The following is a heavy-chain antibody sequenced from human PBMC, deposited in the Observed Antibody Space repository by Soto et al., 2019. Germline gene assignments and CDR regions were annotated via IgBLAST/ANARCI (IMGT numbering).Heavy chain of an antibody. V-gene: IGHV1-18*01. D-gene: IGHD6-13*01. CDR1: GYTFTRHG. Sequence: ASVRVSCKASGYTFTRHGISWVRQAPGQGLERMGWISAYNGNTNYAQKLQGRVTMTTDTSTSTAYMELRSLRSDDTAVYYCARDGPEPGYSISWFKTCYYYSYTDVWGKGTTVTVAS. CDR2: ISAYNGNT. CDR3: ARDGPEPGYSISWFKTCYYYSYTDV. J-gene: IGHJ6*03.